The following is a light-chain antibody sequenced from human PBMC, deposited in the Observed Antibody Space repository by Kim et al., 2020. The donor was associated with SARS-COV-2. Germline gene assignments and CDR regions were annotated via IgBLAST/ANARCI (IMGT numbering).Light chain of an antibody. J-gene: IGKJ1*01. CDR3: QQYGRSPRT. CDR1: QSVSSSY. V-gene: IGKV3-20*01. CDR2: GAS. Sequence: EIVLTQSPGTLSLSPGERATLSCRASQSVSSSYFAWYQQIPGQAPRLLIYGASSRATGIPDRFSGSGSGTDFTLTISRLEPEDFAVYYCQQYGRSPRTFGQGTKVDIK.